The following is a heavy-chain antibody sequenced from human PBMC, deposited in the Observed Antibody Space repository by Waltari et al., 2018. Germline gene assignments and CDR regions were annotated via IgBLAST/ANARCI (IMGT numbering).Heavy chain of an antibody. D-gene: IGHD3-16*02. CDR3: ASLGYQGVIGKDRFDY. CDR2: IIPIFGTA. Sequence: QVQLVQSGAEVKKPGSSVKVSCKASGGTFSSYALSCVRQAPGQGLEWMGGIIPIFGTANYEQKFQGRVTITTDESTSTAYMELSSLRSEDTAVYYCASLGYQGVIGKDRFDYWGQGTLVTVSS. CDR1: GGTFSSYA. J-gene: IGHJ4*02. V-gene: IGHV1-69*05.